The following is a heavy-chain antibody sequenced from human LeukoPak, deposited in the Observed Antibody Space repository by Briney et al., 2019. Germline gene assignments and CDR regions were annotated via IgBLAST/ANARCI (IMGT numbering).Heavy chain of an antibody. CDR2: IHHDGSNK. Sequence: PGGSLRLSCAASGFTFSSYGMHWVRQAPGKGLDWVAFIHHDGSNKYYADSVRGRFTISRDNSKNTLYLQMNSLRAEDTAVYYCARDYTVAAAAGTYYYYMDVWGKGTTVTVSS. J-gene: IGHJ6*03. D-gene: IGHD6-13*01. CDR3: ARDYTVAAAAGTYYYYMDV. V-gene: IGHV3-30*02. CDR1: GFTFSSYG.